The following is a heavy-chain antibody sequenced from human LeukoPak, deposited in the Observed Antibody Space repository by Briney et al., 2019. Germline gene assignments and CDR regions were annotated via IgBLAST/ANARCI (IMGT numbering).Heavy chain of an antibody. CDR3: ARYYYDSSGYYYHFDY. CDR2: IIPILGIA. D-gene: IGHD3-22*01. J-gene: IGHJ4*02. V-gene: IGHV1-69*04. Sequence: SVKVSCKASGGTFSSYAISWVRQAPGQGLEWMGRIIPILGIANYAQKFQGRVTITADKSTSTAYMELSSLRSEDTAVYYCARYYYDSSGYYYHFDYWGQGTLVTVSS. CDR1: GGTFSSYA.